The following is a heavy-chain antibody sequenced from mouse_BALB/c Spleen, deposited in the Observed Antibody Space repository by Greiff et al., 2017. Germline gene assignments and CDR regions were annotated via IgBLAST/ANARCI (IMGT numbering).Heavy chain of an antibody. CDR3: ARGDRYEDDAMDY. V-gene: IGHV5-6-5*01. J-gene: IGHJ4*01. D-gene: IGHD2-14*01. CDR2: ISSGGST. Sequence: DVQLVESGGGLVKPGGSLKLSCAASGFTFSSYAMSWVRQTPEKRLEWVASISSGGSTYYPDSVKGRFTISRDNARNILYLQMSSLRSEDTAMYYCARGDRYEDDAMDYWGQGTSVTVSS. CDR1: GFTFSSYA.